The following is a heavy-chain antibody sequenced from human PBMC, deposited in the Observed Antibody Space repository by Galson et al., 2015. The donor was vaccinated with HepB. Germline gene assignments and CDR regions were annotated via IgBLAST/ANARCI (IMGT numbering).Heavy chain of an antibody. J-gene: IGHJ4*02. CDR3: ATIGLWSGYDY. CDR2: MNPNSNNT. Sequence: CKASGYTFTSHDINWVRQATGQGLEWMGWMNPNSNNTGYAQKFQGRVTMTRNTSISTAYMELSSLRSEDTAVYYCATIGLWSGYDYWGQGTLVTVSS. D-gene: IGHD3-3*01. V-gene: IGHV1-8*01. CDR1: GYTFTSHD.